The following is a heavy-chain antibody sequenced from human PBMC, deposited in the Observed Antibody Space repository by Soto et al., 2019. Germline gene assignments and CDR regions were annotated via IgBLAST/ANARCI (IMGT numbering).Heavy chain of an antibody. CDR1: GFTFSSYG. V-gene: IGHV3-21*06. CDR2: LSSGSAYV. J-gene: IGHJ4*02. D-gene: IGHD3-10*01. CDR3: ARTWEYYSEASESQGNF. Sequence: GGSLRLSCAASGFTFSSYGMHWVRQAPGKGLEWVASLSSGSAYVYYADSVKGRFTISRDNARNSVYLQMDSLRAEDTAVYYCARTWEYYSEASESQGNFWGRGTLVTVSS.